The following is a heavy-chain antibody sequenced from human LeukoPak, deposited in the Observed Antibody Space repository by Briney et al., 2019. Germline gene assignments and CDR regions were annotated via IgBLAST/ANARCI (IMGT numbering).Heavy chain of an antibody. V-gene: IGHV3-23*01. CDR2: ISGSGGST. CDR3: AKRDIVVVPAANIDY. Sequence: GGSLRLSCAASGFTFSSYAMSWVRQAPGKGLEWVSAISGSGGSTYYADSVKGRFTISRDNSKNTLYLQMNSLRAEDKAVYYCAKRDIVVVPAANIDYWGQGTLVTVSS. CDR1: GFTFSSYA. J-gene: IGHJ4*02. D-gene: IGHD2-2*01.